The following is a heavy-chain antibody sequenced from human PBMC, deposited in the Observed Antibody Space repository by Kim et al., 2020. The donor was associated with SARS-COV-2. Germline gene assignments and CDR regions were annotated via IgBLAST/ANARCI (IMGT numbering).Heavy chain of an antibody. J-gene: IGHJ3*02. Sequence: GGSLRLSCAASGFTFSSYVMRWVRQAPGKGLEWVAVISGSGSSTYYADSVKGRFTISRDNSKSTLYLQMNSLRAEDTAVYYCAKDRTTVTHRVAFDIWGQGAMVTVSS. V-gene: IGHV3-23*01. CDR2: ISGSGSST. CDR1: GFTFSSYV. CDR3: AKDRTTVTHRVAFDI. D-gene: IGHD4-17*01.